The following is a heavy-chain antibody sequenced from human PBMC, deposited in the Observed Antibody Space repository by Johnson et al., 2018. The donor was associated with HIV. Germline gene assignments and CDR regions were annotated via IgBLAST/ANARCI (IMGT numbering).Heavy chain of an antibody. CDR3: AKVRWLRLDNEAFDS. CDR2: IRYDGSNN. D-gene: IGHD5-12*01. Sequence: QVQLVESGGGVVQPGGSLRLSCAASGFTFSSYGMHWVRQAPGKGLEWVAFIRYDGSNNYYADSVQGRFTISRDNSKNTLYLQMHSLRLEDTAVYYCAKVRWLRLDNEAFDSWGQGTMVTVS. J-gene: IGHJ3*02. CDR1: GFTFSSYG. V-gene: IGHV3-30*02.